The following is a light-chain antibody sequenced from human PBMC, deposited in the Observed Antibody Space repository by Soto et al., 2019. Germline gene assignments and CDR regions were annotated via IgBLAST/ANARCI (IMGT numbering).Light chain of an antibody. CDR1: SSDVGSYNL. Sequence: QSVLTQPASVSGSPGQSITISCTGTSSDVGSYNLVSWYQQHPGKAPKLMIYEVSKWPSGVSNRFSGSKSGNTASLTIAGLQAEDEAYYYCCSYAGSSTLVFGGGTKLTVL. CDR3: CSYAGSSTLV. V-gene: IGLV2-23*02. CDR2: EVS. J-gene: IGLJ3*02.